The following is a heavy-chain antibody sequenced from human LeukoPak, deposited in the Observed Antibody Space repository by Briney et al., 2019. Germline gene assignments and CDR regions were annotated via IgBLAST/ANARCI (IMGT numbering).Heavy chain of an antibody. V-gene: IGHV3-21*01. Sequence: GGSLRLSCAASGFTFSSYIMNWVRQAPGKGLEWVSSISSSSSYIYYADSVKGRFTSSRDNAKNSLYLQMNSLRAEDTAVYYCARNRIAGAGAFDYWGQGTLVTVSS. CDR3: ARNRIAGAGAFDY. CDR2: ISSSSSYI. J-gene: IGHJ4*02. D-gene: IGHD6-19*01. CDR1: GFTFSSYI.